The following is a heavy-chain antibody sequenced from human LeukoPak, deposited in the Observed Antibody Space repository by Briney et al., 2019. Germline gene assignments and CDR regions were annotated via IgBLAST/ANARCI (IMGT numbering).Heavy chain of an antibody. D-gene: IGHD4/OR15-4a*01. J-gene: IGHJ4*02. V-gene: IGHV3-53*01. CDR1: GFTFGDYA. Sequence: GGSLRLSCIASGFTFGDYAMNWVRQAPGKGLEWVSFIYSDNTHYSDSVKGRFTISRDNSKNTLYLQMSSLRAEDTAVYYCARRAGAYSHPYDYWGQGTLVTVSS. CDR3: ARRAGAYSHPYDY. CDR2: IYSDNT.